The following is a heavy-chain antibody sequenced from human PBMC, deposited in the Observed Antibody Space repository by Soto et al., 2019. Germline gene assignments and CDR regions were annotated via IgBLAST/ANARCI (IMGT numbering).Heavy chain of an antibody. CDR1: GGSISSSSYY. CDR3: ARRIAAHTWFDP. V-gene: IGHV4-39*01. J-gene: IGHJ5*02. D-gene: IGHD2-15*01. Sequence: SETLSLTCTVSGGSISSSSYYWGWIRQPPGKGLEWIGSIYYSGSTYYNPSLKSRVTISVDTSKNQFSLKLSSVTAADTAVYYCARRIAAHTWFDPWGQGTLVTVSS. CDR2: IYYSGST.